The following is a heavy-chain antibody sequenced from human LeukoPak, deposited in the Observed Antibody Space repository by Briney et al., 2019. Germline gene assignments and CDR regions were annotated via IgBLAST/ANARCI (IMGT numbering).Heavy chain of an antibody. J-gene: IGHJ5*02. CDR3: ARRGTYYDILTAWFDP. V-gene: IGHV5-51*01. Sequence: GESLKISCKGSGYSFTSYWIGWVRQMPGKGLGWMGIIYPGDSDTRYSPSFQGQVTISADKSISTAYLQWSSLKASDTAMYYCARRGTYYDILTAWFDPWGQGTLVTVSS. CDR1: GYSFTSYW. D-gene: IGHD3-9*01. CDR2: IYPGDSDT.